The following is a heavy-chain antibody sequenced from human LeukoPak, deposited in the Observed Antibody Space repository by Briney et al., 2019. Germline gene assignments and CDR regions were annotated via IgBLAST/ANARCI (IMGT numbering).Heavy chain of an antibody. Sequence: ASVKVSCKASGYTFTSYGISWVRRAPGQGLEWMGWISAYNGNTNYAQKLQGRVTMTTDTSTSTAYMELRSLRSDDTAVYYCARQGYGVTSQGAADYWGQGTLVTVSS. CDR2: ISAYNGNT. CDR3: ARQGYGVTSQGAADY. V-gene: IGHV1-18*01. CDR1: GYTFTSYG. J-gene: IGHJ4*02. D-gene: IGHD4-23*01.